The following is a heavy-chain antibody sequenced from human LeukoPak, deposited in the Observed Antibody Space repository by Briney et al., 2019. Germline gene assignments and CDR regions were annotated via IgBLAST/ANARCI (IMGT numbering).Heavy chain of an antibody. D-gene: IGHD1-26*01. CDR3: ARDRGGSSEDFDY. CDR1: GFTFSTYT. V-gene: IGHV3-48*01. Sequence: HAGGSLRLSCAASGFTFSTYTMNWVRQAPGKGLEWVSYITSSSAIYCADSVKGRFTISRDNAKNSLYLQMNSLRAEDTAVYYCARDRGGSSEDFDYWGQGTLVTVSS. J-gene: IGHJ4*02. CDR2: ITSSSAI.